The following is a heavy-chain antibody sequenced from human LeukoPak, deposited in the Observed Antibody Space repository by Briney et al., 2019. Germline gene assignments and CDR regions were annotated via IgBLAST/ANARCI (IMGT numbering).Heavy chain of an antibody. J-gene: IGHJ6*03. CDR2: INPNSGGT. CDR3: ARDGDAVLAPYMDV. CDR1: GYTFTGYC. D-gene: IGHD2-8*01. V-gene: IGHV1-2*02. Sequence: ASVKVSCEASGYTFTGYCMHWVRQAPGQGLEWMGWINPNSGGTNYAQKFQGRVTMTRDTSISTAYMELSRLRSDDTAVYYCARDGDAVLAPYMDVWGKGTTVTVSS.